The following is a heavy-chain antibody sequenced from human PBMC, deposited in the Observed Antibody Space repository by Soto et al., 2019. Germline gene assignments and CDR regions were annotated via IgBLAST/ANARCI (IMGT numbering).Heavy chain of an antibody. CDR2: ISPKFGRT. CDR3: YRDDCNGGSCDGGHYLDL. D-gene: IGHD2-15*01. V-gene: IGHV1-18*01. Sequence: QVQLVQSGPEVKKAGASVKVSCTAPTDYIFLAYGFDWGRHAPGQGLEWMGWISPKFGRTNYARTLQDRFTMATDASTNSVSMELRDLRSDDTAVYYFYRDDCNGGSCDGGHYLDLWGRGTPISVSP. J-gene: IGHJ2*01. CDR1: DYIFLAYG.